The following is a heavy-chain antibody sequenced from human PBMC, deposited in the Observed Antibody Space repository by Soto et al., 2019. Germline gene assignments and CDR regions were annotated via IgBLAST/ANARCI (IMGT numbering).Heavy chain of an antibody. CDR2: IKQDGSEK. CDR1: GFTFSRYW. J-gene: IGHJ4*02. CDR3: ARDFEGSYGYGSFEY. V-gene: IGHV3-7*03. D-gene: IGHD5-18*01. Sequence: EVQLVESGGGLVQPGGSLRLSCAASGFTFSRYWMSWVRQAPRKGLEWVANIKQDGSEKYYVDSVKGRFTISRDNAKNSVYLQMNSLRAEDTAVYYCARDFEGSYGYGSFEYWGQGTLVTVSS.